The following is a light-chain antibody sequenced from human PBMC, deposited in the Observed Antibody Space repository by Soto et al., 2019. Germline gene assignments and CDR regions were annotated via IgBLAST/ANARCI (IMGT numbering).Light chain of an antibody. CDR2: DVS. CDR3: CSYAGGYTHAV. CDR1: SSDVGTYNY. J-gene: IGLJ2*01. V-gene: IGLV2-11*01. Sequence: QSALTQPRSVSGPPGQSVSISCSGTSSDVGTYNYVSWYQQHPGKAPKLMIYDVSKRPSGVPDRFSGSKSDNTASLNISGLQAEDEADYYCCSYAGGYTHAVFGGGTKLTVL.